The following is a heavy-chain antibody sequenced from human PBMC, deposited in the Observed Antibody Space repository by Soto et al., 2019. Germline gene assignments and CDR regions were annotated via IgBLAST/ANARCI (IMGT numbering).Heavy chain of an antibody. CDR3: ARDLGLVASASNDAFDI. D-gene: IGHD5-12*01. J-gene: IGHJ3*02. CDR2: IYYSGST. V-gene: IGHV4-59*01. CDR1: GGSISSYY. Sequence: QVQLQESGPGLVKPSETLSLTCTVSGGSISSYYWSWIRQPPGKGLEWIGYIYYSGSTNYKPSLQSRLTLKVDTSKNQFSLKLRSVPAADTAVYYCARDLGLVASASNDAFDIWGQGTMVTVSS.